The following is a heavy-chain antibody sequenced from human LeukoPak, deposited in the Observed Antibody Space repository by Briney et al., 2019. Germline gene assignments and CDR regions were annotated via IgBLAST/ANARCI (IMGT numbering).Heavy chain of an antibody. CDR2: IIPIFGTA. D-gene: IGHD2-21*02. CDR1: GGTFSSYA. V-gene: IGHV1-69*05. Sequence: SVKVSCKASGGTFSSYAISWVRQAPGQGLEWMGVIIPIFGTANYAQKFQGRVTITTDATTSTAYMELSSLRSENTAVYYCARDVEVVTATRGWFDPWGQGTLVTVSS. J-gene: IGHJ5*02. CDR3: ARDVEVVTATRGWFDP.